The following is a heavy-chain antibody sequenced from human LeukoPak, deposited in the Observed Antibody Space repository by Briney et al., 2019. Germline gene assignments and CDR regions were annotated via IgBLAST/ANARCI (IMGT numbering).Heavy chain of an antibody. D-gene: IGHD3-10*01. V-gene: IGHV4-4*02. J-gene: IGHJ6*03. CDR3: ARDFSGSGRGYYYMDV. CDR2: IYHSGST. CDR1: GGSISSSNW. Sequence: PSETLSLTCAVSGGSISSSNWWSWVRQPPGKGLEWIGEIYHSGSTNYNPSLKSRVTISVDTSKNQFSLKLSSVTAADTAVYYCARDFSGSGRGYYYMDVWGKGTTVTISS.